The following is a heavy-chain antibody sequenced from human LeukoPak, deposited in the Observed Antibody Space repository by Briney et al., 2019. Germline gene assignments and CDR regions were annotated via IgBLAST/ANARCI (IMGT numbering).Heavy chain of an antibody. CDR2: IIPIFGTA. CDR3: ARGPYKYSSSPYYFDY. Sequence: GASVKVSCKASGGTFSSYAISWVRQAPGQGLEWMGGIIPIFGTANYAQKFQGRVTITADESTSTAYMELSSLRSEDTAVHYCARGPYKYSSSPYYFDYWGQGTLVTVSS. J-gene: IGHJ4*02. V-gene: IGHV1-69*13. CDR1: GGTFSSYA. D-gene: IGHD6-6*01.